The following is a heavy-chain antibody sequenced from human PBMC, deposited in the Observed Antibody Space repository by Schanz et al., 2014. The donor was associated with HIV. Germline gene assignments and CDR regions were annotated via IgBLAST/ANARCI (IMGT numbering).Heavy chain of an antibody. CDR2: ISAYNGNT. V-gene: IGHV1-18*04. CDR3: ARASYSGTYYTWFDP. CDR1: GYTFSSYG. J-gene: IGHJ5*02. D-gene: IGHD1-26*01. Sequence: QVQLVQSGAEVKKPGASVKVSCKASGYTFSSYGISWVRQAPGQGLEWMGWISAYNGNTNYAQNLQGRVTMTTDTFTSTAYMELSSLRSEDSAIYYCARASYSGTYYTWFDPWGQGTLVTVSS.